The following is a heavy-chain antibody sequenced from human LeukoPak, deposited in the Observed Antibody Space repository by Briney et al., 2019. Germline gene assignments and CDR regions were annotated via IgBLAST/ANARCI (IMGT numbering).Heavy chain of an antibody. CDR3: ARTYCSSTSCYTKPNWFDP. CDR2: IYYSGST. D-gene: IGHD2-2*02. Sequence: KSSETLSHTCTVAGGSISSSSYYWGWIRQPPGKGLEWIGSIYYSGSTYYNPSLKSRVTISVDTSKNQFSLKLSSVTAADTAVYYCARTYCSSTSCYTKPNWFDPWGQGTLVTVSS. V-gene: IGHV4-39*01. CDR1: GGSISSSSYY. J-gene: IGHJ5*02.